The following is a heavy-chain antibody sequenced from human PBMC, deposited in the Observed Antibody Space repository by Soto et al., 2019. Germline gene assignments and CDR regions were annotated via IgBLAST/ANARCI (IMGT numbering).Heavy chain of an antibody. Sequence: QVQLVQSGAEVKKPGASVKVSCKASGYTFIGYYIHWVRQAPGQGLEWMGRINPRSGDTTYAQKFQGRLTMTRDTSISTAYMELGRLRSDDTAVYYCGRDGVGATTLGWFDPWGQGSLVTVSS. D-gene: IGHD1-26*01. CDR3: GRDGVGATTLGWFDP. J-gene: IGHJ5*02. CDR2: INPRSGDT. CDR1: GYTFIGYY. V-gene: IGHV1-2*06.